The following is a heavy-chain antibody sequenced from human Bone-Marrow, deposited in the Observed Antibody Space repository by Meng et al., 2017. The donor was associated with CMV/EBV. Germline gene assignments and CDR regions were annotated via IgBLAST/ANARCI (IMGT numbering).Heavy chain of an antibody. J-gene: IGHJ3*02. D-gene: IGHD2-21*01. Sequence: GSLRLSCAASGFTFSSYGMHWVRQAPGKGLEWVAVIWYDGSNKYYADSVKGRFTISRDNSKNTLYLQMNSLRAEDTAVYYYASLWDAFDIWGQGTMVTVSS. CDR3: ASLWDAFDI. V-gene: IGHV3-33*01. CDR2: IWYDGSNK. CDR1: GFTFSSYG.